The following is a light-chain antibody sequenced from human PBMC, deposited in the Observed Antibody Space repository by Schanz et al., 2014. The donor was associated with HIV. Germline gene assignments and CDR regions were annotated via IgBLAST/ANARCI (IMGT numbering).Light chain of an antibody. CDR3: QQYGRSPIT. J-gene: IGKJ5*01. CDR1: QRLSSSY. CDR2: ATS. V-gene: IGKV3-20*01. Sequence: EIVLTQSPVILSLSPGGRATLSCGASQRLSSSYLAWYQQKRDQPPRLVIYATSTRAAGIPDRFSGSGSGTAFTLTISGLEPEDFAVYYCQQYGRSPITFGQGTRLEIK.